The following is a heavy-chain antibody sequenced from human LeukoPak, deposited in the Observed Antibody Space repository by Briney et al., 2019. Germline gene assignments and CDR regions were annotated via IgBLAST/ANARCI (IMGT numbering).Heavy chain of an antibody. J-gene: IGHJ4*02. D-gene: IGHD6-19*01. CDR2: IYPRDSDT. V-gene: IGHV5-51*01. CDR3: ARFNSGWYDY. CDR1: VYIFSTYW. Sequence: GESLKISCKASVYIFSTYWIGWVRQLPGKGLEWMGIIYPRDSDTRYSPSFQGQVTISADNSISTAYLQWSSLKASDTAMYFCARFNSGWYDYWDQGILVTVSS.